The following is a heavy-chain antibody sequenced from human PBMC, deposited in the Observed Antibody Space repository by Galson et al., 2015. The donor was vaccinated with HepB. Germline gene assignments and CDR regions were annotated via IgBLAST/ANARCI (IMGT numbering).Heavy chain of an antibody. CDR2: INPISGGT. V-gene: IGHV1-2*02. CDR1: GYTFTDYY. J-gene: IGHJ6*02. Sequence: SVKVSCKASGYTFTDYYVNWVRQAPGQGLEWMGWINPISGGTTYLQKFQGRVTMTRDTSLSTAYMELTRLRSDDTAVYFCARNRYDFWSHYFYGMDVWGQGTTVTVSS. CDR3: ARNRYDFWSHYFYGMDV. D-gene: IGHD3-3*01.